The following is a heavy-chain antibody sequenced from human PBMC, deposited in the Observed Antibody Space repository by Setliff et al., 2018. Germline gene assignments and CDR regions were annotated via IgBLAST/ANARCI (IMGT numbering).Heavy chain of an antibody. CDR3: ASAGHSGSWFPFDAFHI. J-gene: IGHJ3*02. CDR1: RFTFSNYG. Sequence: GGSLRLSCAASRFTFSNYGMHWVRQAPGKGLEWVAFIRFDGSNKYYADSVKGRFTISRDNAKNSLYLQMNSLRAEDTAVYYCASAGHSGSWFPFDAFHIWGQGTMVTVSS. CDR2: IRFDGSNK. D-gene: IGHD6-13*01. V-gene: IGHV3-30*02.